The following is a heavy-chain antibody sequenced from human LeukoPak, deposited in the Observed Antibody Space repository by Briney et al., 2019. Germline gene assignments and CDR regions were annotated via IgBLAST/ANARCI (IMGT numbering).Heavy chain of an antibody. J-gene: IGHJ1*01. Sequence: SETLSLTCAVYGGSFSGYYWSWIRQPPGKGLEWVGEINHSGSTNYNPSLKSRGTISVDTSKNQFSLQLISVTAADTAVYYCARAPRIAAAGKYFQHWGQGTLVTVSS. CDR1: GGSFSGYY. CDR3: ARAPRIAAAGKYFQH. D-gene: IGHD6-13*01. CDR2: INHSGST. V-gene: IGHV4-34*01.